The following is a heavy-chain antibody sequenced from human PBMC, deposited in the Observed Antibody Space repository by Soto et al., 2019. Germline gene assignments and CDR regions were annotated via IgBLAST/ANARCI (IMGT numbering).Heavy chain of an antibody. CDR1: GGSFSGYY. V-gene: IGHV4-34*01. D-gene: IGHD3-3*01. CDR2: INHSGST. CDR3: ARGQNDDLLRFFFVDVGKTYNWFDP. Sequence: QVQLQQWGAGLLKPSETLSLTCAVYGGSFSGYYWSWIRQPPGKGLEWIGEINHSGSTNYNPSLKSRVTISVDTSKNQFSLKLSSVTAADTAVYYCARGQNDDLLRFFFVDVGKTYNWFDPWGQGTLVTVSS. J-gene: IGHJ5*02.